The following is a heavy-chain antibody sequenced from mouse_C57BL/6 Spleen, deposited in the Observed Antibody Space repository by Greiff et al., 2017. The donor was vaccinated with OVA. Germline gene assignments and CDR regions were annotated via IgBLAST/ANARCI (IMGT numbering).Heavy chain of an antibody. CDR2: ISYDGSN. J-gene: IGHJ3*01. V-gene: IGHV3-6*01. D-gene: IGHD2-3*01. Sequence: EESGPGLVKPSQSLSLTCSVTGYSITSGHYWNWIRQFPGNKLEWMGYISYDGSNNYNPSLKNRISITRDTSKNQCVLKLNSVTTEDTATDYCAAYDGYYAAWFAYWGQGTLVTVSA. CDR1: GYSITSGHY. CDR3: AAYDGYYAAWFAY.